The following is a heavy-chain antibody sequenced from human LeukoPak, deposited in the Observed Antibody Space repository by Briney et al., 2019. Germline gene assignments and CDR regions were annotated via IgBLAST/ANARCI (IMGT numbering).Heavy chain of an antibody. Sequence: GGSLRLSCAASGFTFSSYGMHWVRQAPGKGLEWVAFIRYDGSNKHYADSVKGRFTISRDNSKNTLYLQMNSLRAEDTAVYYCAKDSGYYYDGYWFDPWGQGTLVTVSS. CDR2: IRYDGSNK. CDR1: GFTFSSYG. D-gene: IGHD3-22*01. CDR3: AKDSGYYYDGYWFDP. V-gene: IGHV3-30*02. J-gene: IGHJ5*02.